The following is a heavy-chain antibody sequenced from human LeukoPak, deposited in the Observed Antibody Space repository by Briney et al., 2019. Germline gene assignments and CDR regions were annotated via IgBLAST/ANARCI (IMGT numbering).Heavy chain of an antibody. V-gene: IGHV3-7*03. CDR1: GFRFNTYW. CDR3: AKGGEAAAAHNHYFDY. Sequence: PGGSLRLSCAASGFRFNTYWMSWVRQAPGKGLEWVANIKQDGNEKYYADSVKGRFTISRDNGKNSLDLQMNSLRAEDMALYYCAKGGEAAAAHNHYFDYWGQGTLVTVSS. CDR2: IKQDGNEK. J-gene: IGHJ4*02. D-gene: IGHD6-13*01.